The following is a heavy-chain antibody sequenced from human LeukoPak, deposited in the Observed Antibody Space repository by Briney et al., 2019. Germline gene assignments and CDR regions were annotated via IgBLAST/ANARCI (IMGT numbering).Heavy chain of an antibody. J-gene: IGHJ3*02. CDR1: GFTFSSYT. CDR3: ARGDTAMVDDAFDI. D-gene: IGHD5-18*01. V-gene: IGHV3-23*01. Sequence: GGSLRLPCAASGFTFSSYTMNWVRQAPGKGLEWVSAISGSGGSTYYADSVKGRFTISRDNSKNTLYLQMNSLRAEDTAVYYCARGDTAMVDDAFDIWGQGTMVTVSS. CDR2: ISGSGGST.